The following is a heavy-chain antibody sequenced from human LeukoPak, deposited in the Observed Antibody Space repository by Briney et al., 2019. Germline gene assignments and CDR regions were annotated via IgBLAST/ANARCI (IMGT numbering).Heavy chain of an antibody. J-gene: IGHJ4*02. CDR1: GYTFTSYG. Sequence: ASVNVSCTASGYTFTSYGISWVRQAPGQGLEWMGWISAYNGNTNYAQKLQGRVTMTTDTSTSTAYMELRSLRSDDTAVYYCARTVGLGYGDYVRGPYYFDYWGQGTLVTVSS. D-gene: IGHD4-17*01. CDR3: ARTVGLGYGDYVRGPYYFDY. V-gene: IGHV1-18*01. CDR2: ISAYNGNT.